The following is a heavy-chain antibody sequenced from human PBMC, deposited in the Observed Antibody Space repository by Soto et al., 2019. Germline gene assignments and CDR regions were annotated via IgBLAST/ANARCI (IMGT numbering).Heavy chain of an antibody. CDR3: AAGEASSRNLAPYYLDF. CDR1: GGSMRNYF. Sequence: SETLSLTCTVSGGSMRNYFWTWIRQPPGKGLDWIGYIHYSGTTSFFPSYNPSIRSRVTISEDTSKNQFSLKLLSVTTADTAVYFCAAGEASSRNLAPYYLDFWGQGTLVTVSS. D-gene: IGHD6-13*01. V-gene: IGHV4-59*01. CDR2: IHYSGTT. J-gene: IGHJ4*02.